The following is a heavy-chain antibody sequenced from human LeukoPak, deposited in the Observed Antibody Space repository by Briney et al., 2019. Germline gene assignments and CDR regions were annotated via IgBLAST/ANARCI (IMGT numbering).Heavy chain of an antibody. V-gene: IGHV1-2*02. CDR3: ARAGVTIFGVADPRGAFDI. J-gene: IGHJ3*02. Sequence: ASVKVSCKASGYTFTGYYMHWVRQAPGQGLEWMGWINPNSGGTNYAQKFQGRVTMTRDTSISTAYMELSRLRSDDTAVYYCARAGVTIFGVADPRGAFDIRGQGTMVTVSS. CDR2: INPNSGGT. D-gene: IGHD3-3*01. CDR1: GYTFTGYY.